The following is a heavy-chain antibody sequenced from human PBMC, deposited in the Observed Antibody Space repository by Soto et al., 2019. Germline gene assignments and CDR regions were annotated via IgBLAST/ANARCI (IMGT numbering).Heavy chain of an antibody. CDR3: ARGGSGSSKNWFDP. CDR2: IYHSGST. CDR1: GGSISSGGYS. Sequence: QLQLQESGSGLVKPSQTLSLTCAVSGGSISSGGYSWSWIRQPPGKGLEWIGYIYHSGSTYYNPSLKSRVTISVDRSKNQFSLKLSSVTAEDTAVYYCARGGSGSSKNWFDPWGHGTLVTVAS. D-gene: IGHD3-10*01. V-gene: IGHV4-30-2*01. J-gene: IGHJ5*02.